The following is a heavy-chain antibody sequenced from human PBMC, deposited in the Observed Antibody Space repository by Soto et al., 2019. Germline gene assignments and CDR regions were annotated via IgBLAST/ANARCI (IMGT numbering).Heavy chain of an antibody. Sequence: ASVKVSCKASGYHFTYYHIHWVRQAPEQGLEWLGPINPKSGGTSTAQKFQGWVTMTTHTSISTASMELTRLTSEDTAIYYCARGDSTDCSNGVCYFFYNHDMDVWGQGTTVTVSS. J-gene: IGHJ6*02. CDR2: INPKSGGT. V-gene: IGHV1-2*04. CDR3: ARGDSTDCSNGVCYFFYNHDMDV. CDR1: GYHFTYYH. D-gene: IGHD2-8*01.